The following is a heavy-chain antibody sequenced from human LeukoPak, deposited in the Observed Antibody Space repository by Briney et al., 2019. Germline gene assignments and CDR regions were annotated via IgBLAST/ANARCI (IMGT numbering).Heavy chain of an antibody. V-gene: IGHV4-59*08. J-gene: IGHJ4*02. CDR3: ARHLANYDILTGYYDY. CDR2: IYYRGST. D-gene: IGHD3-9*01. CDR1: GDSISSYY. Sequence: SETLSLTCTVPGDSISSYYWSWVRQPPGKGLEWIGYIYYRGSTNYNPSLKSRVTISVDTSKNPFSLKLSSVTAADPAVYYCARHLANYDILTGYYDYWGQGTLVTVSS.